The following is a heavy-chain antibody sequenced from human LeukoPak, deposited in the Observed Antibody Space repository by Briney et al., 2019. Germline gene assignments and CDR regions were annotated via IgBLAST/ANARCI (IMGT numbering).Heavy chain of an antibody. J-gene: IGHJ4*02. V-gene: IGHV3-23*01. CDR1: GFTFSSYA. CDR2: ISASGTDK. D-gene: IGHD6-19*01. CDR3: AKVNPPRGGRSGWYEANDY. Sequence: GGSLRLSCAASGFTFSSYAMSWVRQAPGKGLEWVSAISASGTDKYYSDSVKGRFSVSRDNSKNTLSLQMNTLSAEDTAVYYCAKVNPPRGGRSGWYEANDYWGQGTLVTVSS.